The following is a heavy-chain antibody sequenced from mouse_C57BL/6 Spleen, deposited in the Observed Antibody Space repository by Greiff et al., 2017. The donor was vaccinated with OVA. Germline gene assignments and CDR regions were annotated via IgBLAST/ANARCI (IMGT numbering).Heavy chain of an antibody. Sequence: EVKLQESGPELVKPGASVKISCKASGYSFTGYYMNWVKQSPEKSLEWIGEINPSTGGTTYNQKFKAKATLTVDKSSSTAYMQLKSLTSEDSAVYYWAREIPLWPFDYWGQGTTLTVSS. V-gene: IGHV1-42*01. CDR3: AREIPLWPFDY. CDR2: INPSTGGT. D-gene: IGHD1-1*02. CDR1: GYSFTGYY. J-gene: IGHJ2*01.